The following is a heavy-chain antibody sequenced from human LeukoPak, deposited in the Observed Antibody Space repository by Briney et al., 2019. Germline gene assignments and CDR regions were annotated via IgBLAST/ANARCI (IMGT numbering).Heavy chain of an antibody. V-gene: IGHV1-2*02. CDR3: ARALHDFWRGASDYYGMDV. CDR1: GYTFTGYY. D-gene: IGHD3-3*01. Sequence: ASVKVSCKASGYTFTGYYMHWVRQAPGQGLEWMGWINPNSCGTNYAQKFQGRVTMTRDTSISTAYMELSRLRSDDTVVYYCARALHDFWRGASDYYGMDVWGQGTTVTVSS. CDR2: INPNSCGT. J-gene: IGHJ6*02.